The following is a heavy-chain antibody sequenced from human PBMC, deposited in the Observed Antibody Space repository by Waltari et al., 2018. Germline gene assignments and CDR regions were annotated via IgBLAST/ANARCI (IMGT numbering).Heavy chain of an antibody. Sequence: QLQLQESGPGLVKPSETLSLTCTVSGGSISSSSYYWGWIRQPPGKGLEWIGSIYYSWSTYYNPSLKSRVTISGDTSKNQFSLKLISVTAADTAVYYCARHRVTEWSDPWGQGTLVTVSS. CDR2: IYYSWST. V-gene: IGHV4-39*07. J-gene: IGHJ5*02. D-gene: IGHD3-16*01. CDR1: GGSISSSSYY. CDR3: ARHRVTEWSDP.